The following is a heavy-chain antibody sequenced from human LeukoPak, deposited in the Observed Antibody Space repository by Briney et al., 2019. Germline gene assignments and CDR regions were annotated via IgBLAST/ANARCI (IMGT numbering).Heavy chain of an antibody. Sequence: GGSLRLSCAVSGFTFSSYAMSWVRQAPGQGLEWVSALSGSVGGTYYADSVKGRFTISRDNSKNTLYLQMNSLRAEDTAVYYCAKEKVAGSTNWFDPWGQGTLVTVSS. CDR2: LSGSVGGT. V-gene: IGHV3-23*01. D-gene: IGHD6-19*01. J-gene: IGHJ5*02. CDR3: AKEKVAGSTNWFDP. CDR1: GFTFSSYA.